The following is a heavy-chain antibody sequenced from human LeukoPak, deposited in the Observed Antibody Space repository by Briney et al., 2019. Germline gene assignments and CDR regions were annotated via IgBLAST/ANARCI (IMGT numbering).Heavy chain of an antibody. CDR2: IYYSGST. Sequence: PSETLSLTCTVSGGSISSSSYYWGWIRQPPGKGLEWIGSIYYSGSTYYNPSLKSRVTISVDTSKNQFSLKLSSVTAADTAVYYCARLPREYFDWLSPFDYWSQGTLVTVSS. J-gene: IGHJ4*02. CDR1: GGSISSSSYY. D-gene: IGHD3-9*01. CDR3: ARLPREYFDWLSPFDY. V-gene: IGHV4-39*01.